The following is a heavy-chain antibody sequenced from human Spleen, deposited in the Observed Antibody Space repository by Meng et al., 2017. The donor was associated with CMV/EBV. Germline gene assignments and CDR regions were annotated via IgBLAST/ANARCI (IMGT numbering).Heavy chain of an antibody. CDR3: AREEGTYSSGWPYAFDI. Sequence: SETLSLTCTVYGGSFNAYYYNWFRQAPGKGLEWIGEINHSGSTNYNPSLKSRVTISVDTSKNQFSLKLSSVTAADTAVYYCAREEGTYSSGWPYAFDIWGQGTMVTVSS. CDR1: GGSFNAYY. D-gene: IGHD6-19*01. J-gene: IGHJ3*02. V-gene: IGHV4-34*01. CDR2: INHSGST.